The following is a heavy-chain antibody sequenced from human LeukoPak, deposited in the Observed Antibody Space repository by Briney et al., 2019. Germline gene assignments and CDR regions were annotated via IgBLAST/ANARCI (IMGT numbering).Heavy chain of an antibody. V-gene: IGHV3-23*01. CDR3: AKQLGYCSDGSCYFSY. CDR1: GFTFSSSA. D-gene: IGHD2-15*01. CDR2: ISNNGGYT. J-gene: IGHJ4*02. Sequence: GGSLRLSCAASGFTFSSSAMSWVRQAPGKGLEWVSAISNNGGYTYYADSVQGRFTISRDNSKSTLCLQMNSLRAEDTAVYYCAKQLGYCSDGSCYFSYWGQGTLVTVSS.